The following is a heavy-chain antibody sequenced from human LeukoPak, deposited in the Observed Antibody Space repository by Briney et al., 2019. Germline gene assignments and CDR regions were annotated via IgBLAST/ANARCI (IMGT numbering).Heavy chain of an antibody. CDR2: IYYSGST. Sequence: SETLSLTCTVSGVSISSYYRNWIRQPPGKGLEWIGYIYYSGSTNYNPSLKSRVTISLDTTKNQFSLKLSSVTAADTAVYYCARLNDCTNGVCFYYFDFWGQGTLVTVSS. D-gene: IGHD2-8*01. CDR3: ARLNDCTNGVCFYYFDF. J-gene: IGHJ4*02. V-gene: IGHV4-59*01. CDR1: GVSISSYY.